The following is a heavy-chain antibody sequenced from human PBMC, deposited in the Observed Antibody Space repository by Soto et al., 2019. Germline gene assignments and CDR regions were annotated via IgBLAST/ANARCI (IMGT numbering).Heavy chain of an antibody. J-gene: IGHJ4*02. CDR3: PTIVLVPFDH. CDR1: GFTFANAW. CDR2: IKSKSDGETA. V-gene: IGHV3-15*01. Sequence: GGSLRLSXRTSGFTFANAWMNWVRLTAGNGLEWVGRIKSKSDGETAEYAAPVKGRFIISRDDSTDTLYLEMNNLTSEDWAVYYCPTIVLVPFDHWGQGVLVTVSS. D-gene: IGHD3-22*01.